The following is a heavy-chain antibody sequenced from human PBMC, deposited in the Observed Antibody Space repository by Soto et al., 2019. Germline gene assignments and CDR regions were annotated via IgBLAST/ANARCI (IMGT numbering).Heavy chain of an antibody. CDR3: AGARGYSGYDFVY. J-gene: IGHJ4*02. Sequence: PSETLSLTCTVSGGSISSYYWSWIRHPPGKGLEWIGYIYYSGSTNYNPSLKSRVTISVDTSKNQFSLKLSSVTAADTAVYYCAGARGYSGYDFVYWGQGTLVTVSS. CDR2: IYYSGST. D-gene: IGHD5-12*01. V-gene: IGHV4-59*01. CDR1: GGSISSYY.